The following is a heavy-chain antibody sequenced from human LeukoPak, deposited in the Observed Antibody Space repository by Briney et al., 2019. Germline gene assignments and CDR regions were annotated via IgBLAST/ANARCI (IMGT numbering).Heavy chain of an antibody. V-gene: IGHV4-39*01. J-gene: IGHJ4*02. Sequence: SETPSLTCTVSGGSISSSSYYWGWIRQPPGKGLEWIGSIYYSGSTYYNPSLKSRVTISVDTSKNQFSLKLSSVTAADTAVYYCARQGYSNYFFDYWGQGTLVTVSS. CDR2: IYYSGST. CDR3: ARQGYSNYFFDY. D-gene: IGHD4-11*01. CDR1: GGSISSSSYY.